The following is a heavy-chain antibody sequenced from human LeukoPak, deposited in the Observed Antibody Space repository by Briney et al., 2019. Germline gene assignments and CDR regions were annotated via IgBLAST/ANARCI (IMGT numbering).Heavy chain of an antibody. V-gene: IGHV4-39*07. D-gene: IGHD4-17*01. Sequence: SETLSLTCTVSGGSISSSSYYWGWIRQPPGKGLEWIGNIYYSGSTYYNPSLKSRVTISVDTSKNHFSLRLSSVTAADTAVYYCATYGDYQVVWYFDLWGRGTLVTVSS. CDR1: GGSISSSSYY. CDR2: IYYSGST. J-gene: IGHJ2*01. CDR3: ATYGDYQVVWYFDL.